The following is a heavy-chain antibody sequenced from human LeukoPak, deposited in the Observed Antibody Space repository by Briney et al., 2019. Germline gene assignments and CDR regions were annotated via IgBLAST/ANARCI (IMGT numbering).Heavy chain of an antibody. J-gene: IGHJ3*02. CDR3: ARFKGYSGSYLDAFDI. D-gene: IGHD1-26*01. V-gene: IGHV3-21*01. CDR2: ISSSSSYI. CDR1: GFTFSSYS. Sequence: PGGSLRLSCAASGFTFSSYSMNWVRQAPGKGLEWVSSISSSSSYIYYADSVKGRFTISRDNAKNSLYLQMNSLRAEDTAVYYCARFKGYSGSYLDAFDIWGQGTMVTVSS.